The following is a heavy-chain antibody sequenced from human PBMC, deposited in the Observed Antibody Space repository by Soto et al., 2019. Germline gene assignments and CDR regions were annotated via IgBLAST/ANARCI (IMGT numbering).Heavy chain of an antibody. CDR3: VAGSRIDYGRG. Sequence: GASLKVSCTASGVPFTSSAVPWVRQARGQRLEWIGWIVVGSGNTNYAQEFQERVTITRDMATSTAYMELSILTSEDTAVYYCVAGSRIDYGRGWGQGTTVTVSS. V-gene: IGHV1-58*01. J-gene: IGHJ6*02. CDR1: GVPFTSSA. D-gene: IGHD4-17*01. CDR2: IVVGSGNT.